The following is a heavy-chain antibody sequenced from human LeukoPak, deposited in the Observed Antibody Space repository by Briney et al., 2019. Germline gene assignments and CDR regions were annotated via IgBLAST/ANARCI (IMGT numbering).Heavy chain of an antibody. CDR2: INWNGGST. D-gene: IGHD6-13*01. CDR1: GFTFDNYG. V-gene: IGHV3-20*04. Sequence: GGSLRLSCAASGFTFDNYGMNWVRQAPGKGLEWVSGINWNGGSTGYADSVKGRFTISRDNAKNSLYLQMSSLRAEDTALYYCARDYSSSWYGGDYWGQGTLVTVSS. J-gene: IGHJ4*02. CDR3: ARDYSSSWYGGDY.